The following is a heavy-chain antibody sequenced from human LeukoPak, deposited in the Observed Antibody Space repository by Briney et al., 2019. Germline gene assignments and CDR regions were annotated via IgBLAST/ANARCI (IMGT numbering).Heavy chain of an antibody. Sequence: PGGSLRLSCAASGFTFSSYWMSWVRHAPGKGLECVANMKQDGSEKYYVDSVKGRFTISRDNAKNSLYLQMNSLRAEDTAVYYCARTNDFWSGYYQYYFDYWGQGTLVTVSS. CDR1: GFTFSSYW. V-gene: IGHV3-7*01. D-gene: IGHD3-3*01. CDR2: MKQDGSEK. CDR3: ARTNDFWSGYYQYYFDY. J-gene: IGHJ4*02.